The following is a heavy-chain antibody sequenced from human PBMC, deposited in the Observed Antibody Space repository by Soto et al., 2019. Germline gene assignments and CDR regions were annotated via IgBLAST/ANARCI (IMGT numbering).Heavy chain of an antibody. CDR1: GYTFIKYG. CDR2: ISPYNVNV. Sequence: GASVKVSCKASGYTFIKYGINWVRQAPGQGLEWMGWISPYNVNVNYAQKFQGRVTVTTDRSTSTAYMELRSLRADDTAVYYCARVPGAMTAFDNWAQGTLDTVSS. V-gene: IGHV1-18*01. CDR3: ARVPGAMTAFDN. J-gene: IGHJ4*02. D-gene: IGHD2-2*01.